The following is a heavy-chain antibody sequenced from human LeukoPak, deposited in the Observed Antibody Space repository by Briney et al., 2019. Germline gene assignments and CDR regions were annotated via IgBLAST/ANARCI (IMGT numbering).Heavy chain of an antibody. J-gene: IGHJ4*02. D-gene: IGHD4-17*01. CDR2: IYYTGST. V-gene: IGHV4-59*01. Sequence: SETLSLTCTVSGRSITSYYWSWIRQPPGKGLEWIGYIYYTGSTNYNPSLKSRVTISVDTSKNHFSLKLSSVTAADTAVYYCARGAGDPLTYWGQGTLVTVSS. CDR3: ARGAGDPLTY. CDR1: GRSITSYY.